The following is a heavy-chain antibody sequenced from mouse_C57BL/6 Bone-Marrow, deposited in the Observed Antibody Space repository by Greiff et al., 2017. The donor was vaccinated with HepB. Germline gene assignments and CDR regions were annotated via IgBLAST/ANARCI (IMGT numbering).Heavy chain of an antibody. CDR2: IDPSDSYT. J-gene: IGHJ3*01. CDR1: GYTFTSYW. V-gene: IGHV1-69*01. Sequence: VQLQQSGAELVMPGASVKLSCKASGYTFTSYWMHWVKQRPGQGLEWIGEIDPSDSYTNYNQKFKGKSTLTVDKSSSTAYMQLSSLTSEDSAVYYCARSAGAYWGQGTLVTVSA. CDR3: ARSAGAY.